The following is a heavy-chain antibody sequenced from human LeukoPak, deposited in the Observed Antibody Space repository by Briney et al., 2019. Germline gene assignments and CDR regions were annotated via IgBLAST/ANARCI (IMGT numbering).Heavy chain of an antibody. CDR2: IYSGGTT. CDR3: ARVGSSWPNWYFDL. D-gene: IGHD6-13*01. Sequence: PGGSLRLSCAASGFTFSSYSMNWVRQAPGKGLEWVSVIYSGGTTYYADSVKGRFTISRDNSKNTLYLQMNSLRAEDTAVYYCARVGSSWPNWYFDLWGRGTLVTVSS. CDR1: GFTFSSYS. J-gene: IGHJ2*01. V-gene: IGHV3-53*01.